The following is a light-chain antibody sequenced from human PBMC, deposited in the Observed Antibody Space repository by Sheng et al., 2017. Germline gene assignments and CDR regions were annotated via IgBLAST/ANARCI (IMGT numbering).Light chain of an antibody. Sequence: QSALTQPASVSGSPGQSITVSCTGTSRDIGAYNFVSWYQHHPGKAPKVMIYDVSDRPSGVSNRFSGSKSGNTASLTISGLQAEDEADYYCSSYTSSSTLVFGGGTKLTVL. CDR1: SRDIGAYNF. CDR2: DVS. J-gene: IGLJ2*01. V-gene: IGLV2-14*03. CDR3: SSYTSSSTLV.